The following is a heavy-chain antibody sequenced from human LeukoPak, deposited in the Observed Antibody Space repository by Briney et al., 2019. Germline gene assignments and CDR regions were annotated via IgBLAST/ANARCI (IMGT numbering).Heavy chain of an antibody. V-gene: IGHV4-34*01. CDR2: INHSGST. Sequence: ASETLSLTCAVYGGSFSGYYWSWIRQPPGKGLEWIGEINHSGSTNYNPSLKSRVTISVDTSKNQFSLKLSSVTAADTAVYYCARLARYCSSTSCSQGFDYWGQGTLVTVSS. D-gene: IGHD2-2*01. CDR3: ARLARYCSSTSCSQGFDY. CDR1: GGSFSGYY. J-gene: IGHJ4*02.